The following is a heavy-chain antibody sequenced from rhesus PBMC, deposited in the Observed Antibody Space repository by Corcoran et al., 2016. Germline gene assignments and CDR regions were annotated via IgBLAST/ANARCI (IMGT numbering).Heavy chain of an antibody. CDR3: AREGGYCSGGVCGHAWDV. J-gene: IGHJ5-2*02. CDR1: GGSISCNY. D-gene: IGHD2-39*02. V-gene: IGHV4-147*01. Sequence: QVQLQESGPGLVKPSETLSLTCAVSGGSISCNYWSWIRQSPGKGLGWIGDIYVGSGNNSYNPTLKSRVTISTNTSKSQFSMKVSSVTAADTAVYYCAREGGYCSGGVCGHAWDVWGRGVLVTVSS. CDR2: IYVGSGNN.